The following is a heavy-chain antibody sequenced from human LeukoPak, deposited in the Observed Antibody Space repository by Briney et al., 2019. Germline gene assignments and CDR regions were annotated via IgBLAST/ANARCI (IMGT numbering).Heavy chain of an antibody. CDR1: GYTFTSYG. CDR2: ISAYNGNT. D-gene: IGHD3-22*01. CDR3: ARHFYDSSGYLVRRDAFDI. Sequence: ASVTVSCKASGYTFTSYGISWVRQAPGQGLEWMGWISAYNGNTNCAQKLQGRVTMTTDTSTSTAYMELRSLRSDDTAVYYCARHFYDSSGYLVRRDAFDIWGQGTMVTVSS. V-gene: IGHV1-18*01. J-gene: IGHJ3*02.